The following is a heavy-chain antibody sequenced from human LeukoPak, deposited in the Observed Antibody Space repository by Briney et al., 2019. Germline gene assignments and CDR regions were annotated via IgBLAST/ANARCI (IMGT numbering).Heavy chain of an antibody. V-gene: IGHV1-24*01. D-gene: IGHD4-23*01. CDR1: GYTLTELS. J-gene: IGHJ4*02. Sequence: ASVKVSCKVSGYTLTELSMHWVRQAPGKGLEWMGGFDPEDGETIYAQKFQGRVTMTEDTSTDTAYMELSSLRSEDTAVYYCARGDYGGNSQLLHYWGQGTLVTVSS. CDR3: ARGDYGGNSQLLHY. CDR2: FDPEDGET.